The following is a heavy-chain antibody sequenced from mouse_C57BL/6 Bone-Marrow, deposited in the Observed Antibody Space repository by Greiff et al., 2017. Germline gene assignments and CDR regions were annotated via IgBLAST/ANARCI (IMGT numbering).Heavy chain of an antibody. V-gene: IGHV14-4*01. Sequence: EVQLQQSGAELVRPGASVKLSCTASGFNIKDDYMHWVKQRPEQGLEWIGWIDPENGDTEYASQFQGKATITADTSSNTAYLQLSSLTSEDTAVYYCTLITTVVEGYWGQGTTLTVSS. J-gene: IGHJ2*01. D-gene: IGHD1-1*01. CDR2: IDPENGDT. CDR3: TLITTVVEGY. CDR1: GFNIKDDY.